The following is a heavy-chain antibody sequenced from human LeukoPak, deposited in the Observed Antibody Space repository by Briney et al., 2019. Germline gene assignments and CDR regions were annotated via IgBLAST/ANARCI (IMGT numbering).Heavy chain of an antibody. CDR3: ARERAFYYFDY. V-gene: IGHV3-64*01. CDR2: VVGNGGTT. CDR1: GFAFTTYT. Sequence: GGSLLLSCAASGFAFTTYTIHWVRQAPGKGLEYVSAVVGNGGTTYYANSVKGRFTISRDNSKNTVYLQMGSLRAEDTAVYYCARERAFYYFDYWGQGALVTVSS. J-gene: IGHJ4*02.